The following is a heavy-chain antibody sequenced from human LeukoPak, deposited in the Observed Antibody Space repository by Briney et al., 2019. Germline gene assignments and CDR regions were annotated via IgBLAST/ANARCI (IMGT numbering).Heavy chain of an antibody. CDR3: ARPLTMVRGVANWFDP. V-gene: IGHV4-31*03. D-gene: IGHD3-10*01. CDR1: DGSITNGGYH. J-gene: IGHJ5*02. CDR2: IYNSGST. Sequence: SETLSLTCTVSDGSITNGGYHWSWIRQYSGKGLEWIGYIYNSGSTYYNPSLKSRVTTSVDTSKNQLSLKLSSVTDADTAVYYCARPLTMVRGVANWFDPWGQGTLVTVSS.